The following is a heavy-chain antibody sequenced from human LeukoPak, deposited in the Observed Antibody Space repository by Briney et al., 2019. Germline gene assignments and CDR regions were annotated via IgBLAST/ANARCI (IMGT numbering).Heavy chain of an antibody. CDR1: GFTFSSYS. J-gene: IGHJ4*02. CDR3: AREGQYSRMAGWDYFDY. Sequence: GGSLRLSCAASGFTFSSYSMNWVRQAPGKGLEWVANIKQDGSEKYYVDSVKGRFTISRDNAKNSLYLQMNSLRAEDTAVYYCAREGQYSRMAGWDYFDYWGQGTLVTVSS. CDR2: IKQDGSEK. V-gene: IGHV3-7*01. D-gene: IGHD6-19*01.